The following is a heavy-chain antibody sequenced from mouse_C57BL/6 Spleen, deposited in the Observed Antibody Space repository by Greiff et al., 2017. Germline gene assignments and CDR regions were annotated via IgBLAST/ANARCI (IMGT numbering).Heavy chain of an antibody. D-gene: IGHD2-14*01. J-gene: IGHJ4*01. CDR1: GYAFSSYW. CDR3: AGGYRSFYYAMDY. Sequence: QVHVKQSGAELVKPGASVKISCKASGYAFSSYWMNWVKQRPGKGLEWIGQIYPGDGDTNYNGKFKGKATLTADKSSSTAYMQLSSLTSEDSAVYCCAGGYRSFYYAMDYWGQGTSVTVSS. CDR2: IYPGDGDT. V-gene: IGHV1-80*01.